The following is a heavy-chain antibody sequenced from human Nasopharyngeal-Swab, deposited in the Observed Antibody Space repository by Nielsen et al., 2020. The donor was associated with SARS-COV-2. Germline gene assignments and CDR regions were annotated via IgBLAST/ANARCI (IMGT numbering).Heavy chain of an antibody. J-gene: IGHJ6*02. V-gene: IGHV3-9*01. CDR1: GFTFDDYA. CDR3: AKAGGVAGEFYGMDV. CDR2: ISWNSGSI. D-gene: IGHD2-8*02. Sequence: SLKISCAASGFTFDDYAMHWVRQAPGKGLEWVSGISWNSGSIGYADSVKGRFTISRDNAKNSLYLQMNSLRAGDTALYYCAKAGGVAGEFYGMDVWGQGTTVTVSS.